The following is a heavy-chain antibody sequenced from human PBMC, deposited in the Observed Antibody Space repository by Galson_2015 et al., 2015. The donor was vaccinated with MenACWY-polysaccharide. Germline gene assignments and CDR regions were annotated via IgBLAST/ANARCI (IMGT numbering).Heavy chain of an antibody. CDR2: ISSSASYI. CDR3: ARDTGGSDY. Sequence: SLRLSCAASGFSFSDYNMNWVRQAPGKGLEWVSIISSSASYIYYADSVKGRFTISRDSAKNSLYLQMNSLRAEDTAIYYCARDTGGSDYWGQGTLVTVSS. D-gene: IGHD3-16*01. V-gene: IGHV3-21*01. J-gene: IGHJ4*02. CDR1: GFSFSDYN.